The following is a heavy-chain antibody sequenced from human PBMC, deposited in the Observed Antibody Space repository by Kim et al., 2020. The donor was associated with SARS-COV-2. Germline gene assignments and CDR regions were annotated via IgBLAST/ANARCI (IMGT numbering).Heavy chain of an antibody. Sequence: SETLSLTCTVSGGSISSYYWSWIRQPPGKGLEWIGYIYYSGSTNYNPSLKSRVTISVDTSKNQFSLKLSSVTAADTAVYYCARGPTVVPAASFDPWGQGT. V-gene: IGHV4-59*01. CDR3: ARGPTVVPAASFDP. J-gene: IGHJ5*02. CDR2: IYYSGST. CDR1: GGSISSYY. D-gene: IGHD2-2*01.